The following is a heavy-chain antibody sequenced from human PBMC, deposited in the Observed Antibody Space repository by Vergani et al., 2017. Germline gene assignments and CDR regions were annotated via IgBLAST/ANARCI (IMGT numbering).Heavy chain of an antibody. CDR3: ARARCIETCYMSNWRDS. Sequence: QVQLVESGGGVVQPGRSLRLSCAASGFRFSSYGMNWVRQAPGKGLEWVAVIWYDGSNKYYADSVKGRFTISRDNAQNTLYLQMNSLRVVDTGVYYCARARCIETCYMSNWRDSWGQGTLVTVSS. CDR2: IWYDGSNK. J-gene: IGHJ5*01. D-gene: IGHD3-9*01. CDR1: GFRFSSYG. V-gene: IGHV3-33*01.